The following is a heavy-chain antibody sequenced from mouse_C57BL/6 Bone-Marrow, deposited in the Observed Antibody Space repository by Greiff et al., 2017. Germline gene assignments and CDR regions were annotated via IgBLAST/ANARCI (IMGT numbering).Heavy chain of an antibody. V-gene: IGHV1-55*01. J-gene: IGHJ2*01. Sequence: QVQLQQPGAELVKPGASVKMSCKASGYTFTSYWITWVKQRPGQGLEWIGDIYPGSGSTNYNEKFKSKATLTVDTSSSTAYMQLSSLTSEDSAVYYWERGGGITTVVATRWYFDYRGQGTTLTVSS. CDR3: ERGGGITTVVATRWYFDY. CDR1: GYTFTSYW. D-gene: IGHD1-1*01. CDR2: IYPGSGST.